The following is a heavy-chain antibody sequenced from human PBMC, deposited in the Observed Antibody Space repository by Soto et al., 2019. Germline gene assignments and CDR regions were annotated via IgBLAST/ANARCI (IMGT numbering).Heavy chain of an antibody. J-gene: IGHJ4*02. V-gene: IGHV3-21*01. Sequence: GGSLRLSCTASGFTFSSYSMNWVRQAPGKGLEWVSSISSSSSYIYYADSVKGRFTISRDNAKNSLYLQMNSLRAEDTAVYYCASLYYYGDYVDDYWGQGTLVTVSS. CDR3: ASLYYYGDYVDDY. CDR2: ISSSSSYI. D-gene: IGHD4-17*01. CDR1: GFTFSSYS.